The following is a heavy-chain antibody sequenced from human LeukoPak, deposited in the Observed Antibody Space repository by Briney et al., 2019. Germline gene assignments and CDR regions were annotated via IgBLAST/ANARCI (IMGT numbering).Heavy chain of an antibody. CDR3: ARAPYDILTGYFLFDS. CDR1: GGSISSNTYY. J-gene: IGHJ4*02. CDR2: IFYLGST. V-gene: IGHV4-39*07. D-gene: IGHD3-9*01. Sequence: SKTLSLTCTVSGGSISSNTYYWGWIRQPPGKGLEWIGSIFYLGSTYYNPSLKSRVNISVDTSENQLSLKLSSVTAADTAVYYCARAPYDILTGYFLFDSWGQGTLVTVSS.